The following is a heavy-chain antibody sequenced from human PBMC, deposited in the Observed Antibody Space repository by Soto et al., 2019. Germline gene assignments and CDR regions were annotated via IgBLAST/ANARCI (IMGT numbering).Heavy chain of an antibody. Sequence: GGSLRLSCAASGFTFSSYSMNWVRQAPGKGLEWVSSISSSSSYIYYADSVKGRFTISRDNAKNSLYLQMNSLRAEDTAVYYCARDTSGDFWSGYHIWFDPWGQGTLVTVSS. CDR2: ISSSSSYI. V-gene: IGHV3-21*01. D-gene: IGHD3-3*01. CDR3: ARDTSGDFWSGYHIWFDP. J-gene: IGHJ5*02. CDR1: GFTFSSYS.